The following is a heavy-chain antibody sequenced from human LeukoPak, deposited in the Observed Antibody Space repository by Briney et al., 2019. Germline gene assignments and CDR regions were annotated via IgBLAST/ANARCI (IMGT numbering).Heavy chain of an antibody. CDR1: GGSISNYY. CDR3: ARRGYFDY. J-gene: IGHJ4*02. V-gene: IGHV4-59*01. CDR2: ICYSGST. Sequence: SETLSLTCTVSGGSISNYYWSWIRQPPGKGLEWIGFICYSGSTNYNPSLRSRVTISVDTSKNQFSLKLSTVTEADTAVYYCARRGYFDYWGQGTLVTVSS.